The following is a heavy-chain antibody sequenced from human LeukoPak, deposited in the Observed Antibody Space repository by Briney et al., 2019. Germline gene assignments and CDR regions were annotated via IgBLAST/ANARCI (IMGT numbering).Heavy chain of an antibody. D-gene: IGHD3-10*01. V-gene: IGHV4-39*01. CDR1: GGSIRSNSYY. CDR2: IYFSGNT. J-gene: IGHJ6*03. CDR3: ATGSSRYYYYMDV. Sequence: SETLSLTCTVSGGSIRSNSYYWGWIRQPPGKGLEWIGSIYFSGNTYYNPSLKGRVTISVDTSKNQFSLKLSSVTAADTAVYYCATGSSRYYYYMDVWGKGTTVTVSS.